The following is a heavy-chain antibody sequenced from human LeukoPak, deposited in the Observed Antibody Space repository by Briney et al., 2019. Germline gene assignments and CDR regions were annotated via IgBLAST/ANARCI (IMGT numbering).Heavy chain of an antibody. V-gene: IGHV4-4*07. CDR2: IYISRGT. D-gene: IGHD2-2*01. J-gene: IGHJ2*01. CDR1: GGSIYTNY. Sequence: LETLSLTCTVSGGSIYTNYWSWIRQPAGKGLEWVGRIYISRGTNYNPSLKSRVTMSVDTSKSQLSLRLSSVTAADTAVYYCARTLGATPSTRWYFDLWGRGTLVTVSS. CDR3: ARTLGATPSTRWYFDL.